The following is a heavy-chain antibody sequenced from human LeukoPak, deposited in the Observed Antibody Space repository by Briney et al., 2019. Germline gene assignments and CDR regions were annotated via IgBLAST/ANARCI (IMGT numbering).Heavy chain of an antibody. V-gene: IGHV3-23*01. CDR3: AKETGYSGYDYGDY. D-gene: IGHD5-12*01. Sequence: GGTLTLNCAASGFTFSSYDLIWLRQAQGQGLEWVSSLNGSGGSTYYADSVKGRFTISRDNSKNTLYLQMTRLRADDTAVYYCAKETGYSGYDYGDYWGQRTLVTVSS. CDR2: LNGSGGST. J-gene: IGHJ4*02. CDR1: GFTFSSYD.